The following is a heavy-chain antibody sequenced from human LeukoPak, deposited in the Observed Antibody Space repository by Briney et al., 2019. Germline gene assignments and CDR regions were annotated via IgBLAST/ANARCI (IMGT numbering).Heavy chain of an antibody. J-gene: IGHJ4*02. D-gene: IGHD3-3*01. CDR1: GFTFSNYA. CDR2: TSYDGSLQ. V-gene: IGHV3-30*01. Sequence: GGSLRLSCAASGFTFSNYALHWVRQSPGKGLEWVAVTSYDGSLQLYADSVQGRFIISRDQSKNTLHLQMNSLRVEDTAVYYCARDPCDFWSGHFDFWGQGTLVTVSS. CDR3: ARDPCDFWSGHFDF.